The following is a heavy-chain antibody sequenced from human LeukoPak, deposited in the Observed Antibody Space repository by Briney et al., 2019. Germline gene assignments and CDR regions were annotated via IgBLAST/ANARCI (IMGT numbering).Heavy chain of an antibody. Sequence: TSVKVSCKASGFTFTSSAVQWVRQARGQRLEWIGWIVVGSGNTNYAQKFQERVTITRDMSTSTAYMELSSLRSEDTAVYYCAASSGYSYYYCGMDVWGKGTTVTVSS. J-gene: IGHJ6*04. CDR1: GFTFTSSA. V-gene: IGHV1-58*01. D-gene: IGHD5-18*01. CDR3: AASSGYSYYYCGMDV. CDR2: IVVGSGNT.